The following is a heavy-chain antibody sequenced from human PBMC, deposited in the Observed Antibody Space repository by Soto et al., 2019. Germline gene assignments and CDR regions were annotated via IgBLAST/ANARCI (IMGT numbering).Heavy chain of an antibody. CDR3: ARHTSGGWLDY. V-gene: IGHV4-39*01. D-gene: IGHD6-19*01. CDR1: GFTFSSYG. Sequence: PGGSLRLSCAASGFTFSSYGMHWVRQPPGKGLEWIGSIYYSGSTYYNPSLKSRVTISVDTSKNQFSLKLSSVTAADTAVYYCARHTSGGWLDYWGQGTLVTVSS. CDR2: IYYSGST. J-gene: IGHJ4*02.